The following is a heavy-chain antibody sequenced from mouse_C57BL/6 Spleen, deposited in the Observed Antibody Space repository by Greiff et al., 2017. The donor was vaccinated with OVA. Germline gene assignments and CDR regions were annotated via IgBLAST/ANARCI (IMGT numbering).Heavy chain of an antibody. V-gene: IGHV1-63*01. CDR2: IYPGGGYT. J-gene: IGHJ2*01. Sequence: QVQLQHSGAELVRPGTSVKMSCKASGYTFTNYWIGWAKQRPGHGLEWIGDIYPGGGYTNYNEKFKGKATLTADKSSSTAYMQFSSLTSEDSAIYYCARGRTGTFDYWGQGTTLTVSS. CDR3: ARGRTGTFDY. CDR1: GYTFTNYW. D-gene: IGHD4-1*01.